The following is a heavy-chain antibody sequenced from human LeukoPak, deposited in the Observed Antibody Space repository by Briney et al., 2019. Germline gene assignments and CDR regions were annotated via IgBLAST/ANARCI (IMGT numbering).Heavy chain of an antibody. Sequence: GRSLRLSCAASGFTFSSYGIHWVRQAPVKGLEWVAHISNDGSNKDYADSVKGRFTISRDNSENTLYLQMNSLRAEDTAVYYCAKDQYVGSAALAGDYWGQGTLVIVSS. J-gene: IGHJ4*02. CDR2: ISNDGSNK. CDR1: GFTFSSYG. V-gene: IGHV3-30*18. D-gene: IGHD6-19*01. CDR3: AKDQYVGSAALAGDY.